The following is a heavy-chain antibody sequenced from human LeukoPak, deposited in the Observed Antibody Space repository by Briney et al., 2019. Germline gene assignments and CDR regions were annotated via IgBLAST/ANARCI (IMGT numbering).Heavy chain of an antibody. D-gene: IGHD3-22*01. V-gene: IGHV3-48*02. CDR3: ALYFYDSSGYPSFDY. CDR2: ISSSGGTK. Sequence: QPGGYLRLSCDVSGLTFSRHAMNWVRQAPGKGLEWGSYISSSGGTKYYTDSVKGRFTIPRDNAKNSLYLQMNSLRDEDTALYYCALYFYDSSGYPSFDYWAQGTLVTVSS. J-gene: IGHJ4*02. CDR1: GLTFSRHA.